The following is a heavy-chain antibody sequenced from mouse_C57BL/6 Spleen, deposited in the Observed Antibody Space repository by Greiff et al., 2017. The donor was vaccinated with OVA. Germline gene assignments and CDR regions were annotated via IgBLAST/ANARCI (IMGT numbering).Heavy chain of an antibody. CDR2: IHPNSGST. J-gene: IGHJ4*01. CDR1: GYTFTSYW. D-gene: IGHD1-1*01. CDR3: AREGYYGSSSHYYAMDY. Sequence: QVQLQQPGAELVKPGASVKLSCKASGYTFTSYWMHWVKQRPGQGLEWIGMIHPNSGSTNYNEKFKSKATLTVAPSSSTAYMQLSSLTSEDSAVYYCAREGYYGSSSHYYAMDYWGQGTSVTVSS. V-gene: IGHV1-64*01.